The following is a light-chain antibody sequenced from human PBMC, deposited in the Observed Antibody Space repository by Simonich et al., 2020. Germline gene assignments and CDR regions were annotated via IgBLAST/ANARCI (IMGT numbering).Light chain of an antibody. Sequence: QSALTQPRSVSGSPGQSVTISCTGTSSDVGGYNYVSWYQQHPGKAPKLMIYDVSKRPSGVSNRCSGSKSGNTAALTISGLQPEDEADYYCSSYTSSSVVFGGGTKLTVL. CDR1: SSDVGGYNY. CDR3: SSYTSSSVV. V-gene: IGLV2-11*01. J-gene: IGLJ2*01. CDR2: DVS.